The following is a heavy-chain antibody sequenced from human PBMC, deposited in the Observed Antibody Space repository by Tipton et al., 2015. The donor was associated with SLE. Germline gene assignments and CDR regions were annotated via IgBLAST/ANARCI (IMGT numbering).Heavy chain of an antibody. CDR2: INWAGDTT. Sequence: GSLRLSCADSGFTFDAYGMSWVRQAPGKGLEWVAGINWAGDTTAYADSVKGRFTISRDNAKNSLYLQMNSLRAEDTALYYCARDRGRTRRGFDYWGQGTLVTVSS. CDR1: GFTFDAYG. J-gene: IGHJ4*02. CDR3: ARDRGRTRRGFDY. V-gene: IGHV3-20*04. D-gene: IGHD2-15*01.